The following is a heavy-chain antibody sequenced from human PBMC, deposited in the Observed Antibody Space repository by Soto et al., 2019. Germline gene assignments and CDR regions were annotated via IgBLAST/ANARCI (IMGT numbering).Heavy chain of an antibody. D-gene: IGHD6-25*01. CDR3: ARPHGGSSGWDNWFDP. CDR2: IYYSGST. Sequence: KGLEWIGYIYYSGSTYYNPSLKSRVTISVDTSKNQFSLKLSSVTAADTAVYYCARPHGGSSGWDNWFDPWGQGTLVTVS. J-gene: IGHJ5*02. V-gene: IGHV4-30-4*07.